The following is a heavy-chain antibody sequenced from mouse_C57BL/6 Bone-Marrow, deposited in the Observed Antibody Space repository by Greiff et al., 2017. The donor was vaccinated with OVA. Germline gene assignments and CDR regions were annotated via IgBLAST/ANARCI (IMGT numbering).Heavy chain of an antibody. V-gene: IGHV14-2*01. CDR2: FDSEDGET. J-gene: IGHJ4*01. Sequence: DVQLQQSGAELVKPGASVKLSCTRSGFNIKDYYMHWVKQRPEQGLVWIGRFDSEDGETKYALKFPGKATITADTFSNTAYLQLTSLTSEDTAVYDCARSITTVVAPYAMDFWGQGTSVTVSP. D-gene: IGHD1-1*01. CDR3: ARSITTVVAPYAMDF. CDR1: GFNIKDYY.